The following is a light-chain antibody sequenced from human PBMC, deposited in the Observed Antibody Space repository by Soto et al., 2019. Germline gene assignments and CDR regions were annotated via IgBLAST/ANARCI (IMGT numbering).Light chain of an antibody. CDR1: SSDVGGYTY. V-gene: IGLV2-14*01. Sequence: QSVPTQPASVSGSPGQSITISCTGSSSDVGGYTYVSWYQHHPGKAPKLMIYEVNQRPSGVSNRFSGSKSGNTASLTISGLQAEDDADYYCLSYTSSNTLVFGGGTKLTVL. J-gene: IGLJ3*02. CDR2: EVN. CDR3: LSYTSSNTLV.